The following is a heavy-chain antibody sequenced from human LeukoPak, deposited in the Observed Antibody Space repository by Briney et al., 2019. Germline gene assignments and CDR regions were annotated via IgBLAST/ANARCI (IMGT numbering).Heavy chain of an antibody. Sequence: SETLSLTCSVSGASISNYYWSWIRQPPGKGLEWIGYLFHSGSTNYNPSLKSRVTISVDTSKNQFSLKLNSVTAADTAVHYCARAGASYSFDYWGQGTLVTVSS. CDR2: LFHSGST. CDR1: GASISNYY. J-gene: IGHJ4*02. V-gene: IGHV4-59*01. D-gene: IGHD2-21*01. CDR3: ARAGASYSFDY.